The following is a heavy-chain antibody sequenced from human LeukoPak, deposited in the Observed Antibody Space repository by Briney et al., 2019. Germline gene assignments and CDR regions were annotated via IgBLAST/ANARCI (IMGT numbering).Heavy chain of an antibody. V-gene: IGHV3-15*01. CDR2: IKSKTDGGTT. CDR1: GFTFSNAW. J-gene: IGHJ4*02. CDR3: TTEGYDILTGYYIDY. D-gene: IGHD3-9*01. Sequence: GGSLRLSCAASGFTFSNAWMSWVRQAPGKGLEWVGRIKSKTDGGTTDYAAPVKGRFTISRDDSKNTLYLQMNSLKTEDTAVYYCTTEGYDILTGYYIDYWGQGTLVTVSS.